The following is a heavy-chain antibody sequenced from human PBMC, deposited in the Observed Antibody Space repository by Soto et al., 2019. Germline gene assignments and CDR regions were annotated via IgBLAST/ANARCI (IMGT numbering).Heavy chain of an antibody. D-gene: IGHD3-3*01. CDR3: TTDLGRYDFWSGYYIPRWFDP. J-gene: IGHJ5*02. V-gene: IGHV3-15*01. Sequence: EVQLVESGGDLVKPGGSLRLSCAASGFTFSNAWMSWVRQAPGKGLEWVGRIKSKTDGGTTDYAAPVKGRFTISRDDSKNTLYLQMNSLKTEDTAVYYCTTDLGRYDFWSGYYIPRWFDPWGQGTLVTVSS. CDR1: GFTFSNAW. CDR2: IKSKTDGGTT.